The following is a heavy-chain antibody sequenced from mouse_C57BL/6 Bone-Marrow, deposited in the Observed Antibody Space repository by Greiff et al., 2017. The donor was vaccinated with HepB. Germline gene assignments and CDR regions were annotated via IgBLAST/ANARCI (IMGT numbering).Heavy chain of an antibody. V-gene: IGHV1-50*01. J-gene: IGHJ4*01. Sequence: QVQLKQPGAELVKPGASVKLSCKASGYTFTSYWMQWVKQRPGQGLEWIGEIDPSDSYTNYNQKFKGKATLTVDTSSSTAYMQLSSLTSEDSAVYYCAREGGGSSEEGYAMDYWGQGTSVTVSS. CDR2: IDPSDSYT. CDR3: AREGGGSSEEGYAMDY. CDR1: GYTFTSYW. D-gene: IGHD1-1*01.